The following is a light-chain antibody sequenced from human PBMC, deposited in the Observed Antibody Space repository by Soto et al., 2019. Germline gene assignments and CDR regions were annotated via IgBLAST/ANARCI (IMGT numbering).Light chain of an antibody. CDR3: QQYGNSPRT. CDR1: QSVTSSY. J-gene: IGKJ1*01. V-gene: IGKV3-20*01. Sequence: EIVLTQSPGTLSLSPGERVTLSCRASQSVTSSYLAWYQQKPGQAPRLLIYGASSRATGIPDRFSGSGSGTDFTLTISSLEPEDFAVYYCQQYGNSPRTFGQGTKVDIK. CDR2: GAS.